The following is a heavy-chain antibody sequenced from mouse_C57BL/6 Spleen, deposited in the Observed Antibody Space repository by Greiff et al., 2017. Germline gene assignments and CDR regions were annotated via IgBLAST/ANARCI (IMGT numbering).Heavy chain of an antibody. Sequence: EVKLLESGGGLVKPGGSLKLSCAASGFTFSSYAMSWVRQTPEKRLEWVATISDGGSYTYYPDNVKGRFTISRDNDKNNLYLQMSHLKSEDTAMYYCAREGLLEGAWYAYWGQGTLVTVSA. CDR2: ISDGGSYT. CDR1: GFTFSSYA. V-gene: IGHV5-4*01. J-gene: IGHJ3*01. CDR3: AREGLLEGAWYAY. D-gene: IGHD2-3*01.